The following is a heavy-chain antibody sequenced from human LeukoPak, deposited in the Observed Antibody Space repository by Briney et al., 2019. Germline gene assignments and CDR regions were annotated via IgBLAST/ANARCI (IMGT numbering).Heavy chain of an antibody. D-gene: IGHD5-18*01. Sequence: SETLSLTCSVSGDSISLSFYYWGWIRQPPGKALEWIGSVYYSGTTSYNPSLKSRVTISVDMSKNHFSLRLRSVTAADTAVYYCARDGLWIQNAFDIWGQGTMVTVSA. J-gene: IGHJ3*02. CDR2: VYYSGTT. V-gene: IGHV4-39*07. CDR3: ARDGLWIQNAFDI. CDR1: GDSISLSFYY.